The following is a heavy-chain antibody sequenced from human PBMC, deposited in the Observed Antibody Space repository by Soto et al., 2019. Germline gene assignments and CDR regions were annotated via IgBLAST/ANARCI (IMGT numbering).Heavy chain of an antibody. V-gene: IGHV1-2*02. CDR1: GYTFTGYY. D-gene: IGHD3-3*01. J-gene: IGHJ5*02. CDR3: ARDYDFWSGYSFFNNWFDP. CDR2: INPNSGGT. Sequence: GASVKVSCKASGYTFTGYYMHWVRQAPGQGLEWMGWINPNSGGTNYAQKFQGRVTMTRDTSISTAYMELSRLRSDDTAVYYCARDYDFWSGYSFFNNWFDPWGQGTLLTVSS.